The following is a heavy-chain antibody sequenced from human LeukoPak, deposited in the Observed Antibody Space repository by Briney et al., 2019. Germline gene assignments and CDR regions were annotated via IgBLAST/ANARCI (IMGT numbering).Heavy chain of an antibody. CDR1: GYTFTSYA. D-gene: IGHD3-22*01. J-gene: IGHJ4*02. CDR2: INAGNDNT. V-gene: IGHV1-3*01. Sequence: GASVKVSCKASGYTFTSYAMHWVRQAPGQRLEWMGWINAGNDNTKYSQKFQGRVTITRDTSASTAYMELSSLRSEDTAVYYCARVDSSGYYYARFDYWGQGTLVTVSS. CDR3: ARVDSSGYYYARFDY.